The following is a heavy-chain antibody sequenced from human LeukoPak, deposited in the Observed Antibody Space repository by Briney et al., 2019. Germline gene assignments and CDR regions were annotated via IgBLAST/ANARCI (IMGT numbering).Heavy chain of an antibody. Sequence: PGGSLRLSCAASGFTFSSYAMHWVRQAPGKGLEWVAVISYDGSNKYYADSVKGRFTISRDNSKNTVHLQMNSLRAEDTAVYYCARDLGYSGYDYFSFLDYWSQGTLVTVSS. D-gene: IGHD5-12*01. J-gene: IGHJ4*02. CDR1: GFTFSSYA. V-gene: IGHV3-30*04. CDR3: ARDLGYSGYDYFSFLDY. CDR2: ISYDGSNK.